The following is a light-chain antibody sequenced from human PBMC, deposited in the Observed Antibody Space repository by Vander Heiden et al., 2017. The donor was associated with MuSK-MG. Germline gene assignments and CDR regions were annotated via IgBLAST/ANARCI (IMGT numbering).Light chain of an antibody. CDR2: AAS. J-gene: IGKJ1*01. CDR1: QSISSY. V-gene: IGKV1-39*01. Sequence: DIQMTQSPSSLSASVGDRVTITCRASQSISSYLNWYQQKPVKAPKLLIYAASSLQSGVLSRFSASASVTDFTLSMSSLQPEDIATYYSLLRYTTRGTFGQGTRLEIK. CDR3: LLRYTTRGT.